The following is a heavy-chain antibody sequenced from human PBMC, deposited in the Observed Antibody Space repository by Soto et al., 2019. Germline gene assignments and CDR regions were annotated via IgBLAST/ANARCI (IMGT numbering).Heavy chain of an antibody. D-gene: IGHD3-3*01. J-gene: IGHJ3*02. Sequence: PSETLSLTCAVYGGSFSGYYWSWIRQPPGKGLEWIGEINHSGSTNYNPSFKSRVTISVDTSKNQFSLKLSSVTAADTAVYYCARGSYYDFWSGYYQGHAFDIWGQGTMVTVSS. V-gene: IGHV4-34*01. CDR1: GGSFSGYY. CDR3: ARGSYYDFWSGYYQGHAFDI. CDR2: INHSGST.